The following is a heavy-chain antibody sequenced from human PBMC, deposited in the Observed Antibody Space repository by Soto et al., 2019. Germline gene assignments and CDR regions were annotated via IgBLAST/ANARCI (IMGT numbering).Heavy chain of an antibody. V-gene: IGHV3-23*01. CDR1: GFTFSSYA. D-gene: IGHD3-3*01. Sequence: EEQLLESGGDLVQPGGSLKLSCAASGFTFSSYAMNWVRQAPGKGLEWVSSINGNGRKTSYAESVRGRFTISRDNSKKALFLHVKSLRAEDRAEYYCVKDLNCDCWTGYRYYAMEIWGQGTTVTVS. CDR3: VKDLNCDCWTGYRYYAMEI. CDR2: INGNGRKT. J-gene: IGHJ6*02.